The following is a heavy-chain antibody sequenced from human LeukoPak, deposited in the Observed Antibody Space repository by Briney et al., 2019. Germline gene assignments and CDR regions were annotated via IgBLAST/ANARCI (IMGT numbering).Heavy chain of an antibody. CDR2: IYHSGST. CDR1: GGSISSGGYS. CDR3: ARVWGNCSGGSCHFDY. V-gene: IGHV4-30-2*01. D-gene: IGHD2-15*01. J-gene: IGHJ4*02. Sequence: PSQTLSLTCAVSGGSISSGGYSWSWIRQPPGKGLEWIGSIYHSGSTYYNPSLKSRVTISVDRSKNQFSLKLSSVTAADTAVYYCARVWGNCSGGSCHFDYRGQGTLVTVSS.